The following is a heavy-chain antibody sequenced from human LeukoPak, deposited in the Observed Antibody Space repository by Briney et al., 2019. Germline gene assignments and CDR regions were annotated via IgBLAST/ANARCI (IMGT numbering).Heavy chain of an antibody. J-gene: IGHJ4*02. CDR1: GFIFRNYA. CDR2: ISGSGGST. D-gene: IGHD5-18*01. Sequence: GGSLRLSCAASGFIFRNYAMSWVRQAPGKGLEWVSAISGSGGSTYYADSVKGRFTISRDNAKNSLYLQMNSLRAEDTAVYHCARAITNYGYIFDYWGQGTLVTVSS. CDR3: ARAITNYGYIFDY. V-gene: IGHV3-23*01.